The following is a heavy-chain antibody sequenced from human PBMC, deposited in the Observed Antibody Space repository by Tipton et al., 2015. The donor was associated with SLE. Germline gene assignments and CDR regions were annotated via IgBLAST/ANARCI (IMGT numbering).Heavy chain of an antibody. D-gene: IGHD7-27*01. CDR2: INHSGIT. CDR1: GGSFSGYY. Sequence: LRLSCAVYGGSFSGYYWSWIRQSPGKGLEWIGEINHSGITTYNTSLKSRVTISVDPSKNQFSLKVMSVTAADTAVYYCAREARRTWGAFDVWGQGTLVTVSS. CDR3: AREARRTWGAFDV. J-gene: IGHJ3*01. V-gene: IGHV4-34*01.